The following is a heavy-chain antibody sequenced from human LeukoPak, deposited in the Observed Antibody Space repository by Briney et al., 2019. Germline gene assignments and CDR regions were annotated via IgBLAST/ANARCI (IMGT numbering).Heavy chain of an antibody. D-gene: IGHD3-10*01. CDR3: AGGRRDSGSYGSFVYYYYYYMDV. CDR1: GGSISSYY. CDR2: IYYSGST. J-gene: IGHJ6*03. Sequence: SETLSLTCTVSGGSISSYYWSWIRQPRGKGLEWIGYIYYSGSTNYNPSLKSRVTISVDTSKNQFSLKLSSVTAADTAVYYCAGGRRDSGSYGSFVYYYYYYMDVWGKGTTVTVSS. V-gene: IGHV4-59*01.